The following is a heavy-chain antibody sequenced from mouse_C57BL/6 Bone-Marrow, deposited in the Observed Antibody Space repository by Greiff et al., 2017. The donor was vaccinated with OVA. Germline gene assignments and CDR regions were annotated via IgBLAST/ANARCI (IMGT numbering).Heavy chain of an antibody. CDR2: IYWDDDK. Sequence: QVTLKVSGPGILQSSQTLSLTCSFSGFSLSTSGMGVSWIRQPSGKGLEWLAHIYWDDDKRYNPSLKSRLTISKDTSRNQVFLKITSVDTADTATYYCARRFPYYDPWYFDVWGTGTTVTVSS. D-gene: IGHD2-4*01. CDR3: ARRFPYYDPWYFDV. J-gene: IGHJ1*03. V-gene: IGHV8-12*01. CDR1: GFSLSTSGMG.